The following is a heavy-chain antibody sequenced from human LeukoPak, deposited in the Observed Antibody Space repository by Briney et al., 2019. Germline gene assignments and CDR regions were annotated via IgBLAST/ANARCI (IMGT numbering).Heavy chain of an antibody. CDR2: IWYDGSNK. J-gene: IGHJ4*02. D-gene: IGHD4-17*01. CDR1: GFTFSSYG. V-gene: IGHV3-33*01. CDR3: AREINGDYGALDY. Sequence: GGSLRLSCAASGFTFSSYGMHWVRQAPGKGLEWVAVIWYDGSNKYYADSVKGRYTISRDNSKNTLYLQMNSLRAEDTAVYYCAREINGDYGALDYWGQGTLVTVSS.